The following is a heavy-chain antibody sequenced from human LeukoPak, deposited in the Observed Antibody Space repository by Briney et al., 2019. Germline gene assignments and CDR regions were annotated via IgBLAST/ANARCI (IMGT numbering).Heavy chain of an antibody. CDR3: ARANCDFWSGHTPHYMDV. V-gene: IGHV1-18*01. Sequence: ASVKVSCKASGYTFTSYGISWVRQAPGQGLEWMGWISAYNGNTNYAQKLQGRVTMTTDTSTSTAYMELRSLRSDDTAVYYCARANCDFWSGHTPHYMDVWGKGTTVTVSS. CDR2: ISAYNGNT. D-gene: IGHD3-3*01. J-gene: IGHJ6*03. CDR1: GYTFTSYG.